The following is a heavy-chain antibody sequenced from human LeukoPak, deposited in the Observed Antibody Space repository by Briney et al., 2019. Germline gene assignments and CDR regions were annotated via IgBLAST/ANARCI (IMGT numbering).Heavy chain of an antibody. V-gene: IGHV4-61*02. D-gene: IGHD2-15*01. CDR1: GGSISRRSYY. CDR2: IYTSGST. Sequence: PSQTLSLTCSVCGGSISRRSYYWSWIRQPAGKGLEWIGPIYTSGSTNYNPSLKSRVTISVDTSKNQLSLKLSSVTAADTAVYYCARGTAATAFDYWGQGTLVTVFS. J-gene: IGHJ4*02. CDR3: ARGTAATAFDY.